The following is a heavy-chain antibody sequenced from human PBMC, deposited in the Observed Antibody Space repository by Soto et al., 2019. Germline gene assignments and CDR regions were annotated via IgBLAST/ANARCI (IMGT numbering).Heavy chain of an antibody. CDR3: AXXAQQLANYGMDV. Sequence: QVQLVESGGNVVQPGRSLRLSCAASGFSFSNHGMHWVRQAPGKGLEWVAHLWAGGNIAYYAYSVKGRFTISSDHSKXXXXXXXXXXXXXXXXVYYCAXXAQQLANYGMDVWGQGTTVTVSS. V-gene: IGHV3-33*01. J-gene: IGHJ6*02. CDR1: GFSFSNHG. CDR2: LWAGGNIA. D-gene: IGHD6-13*01.